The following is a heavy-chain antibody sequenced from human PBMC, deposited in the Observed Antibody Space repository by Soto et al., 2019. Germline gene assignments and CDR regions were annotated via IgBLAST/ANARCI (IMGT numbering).Heavy chain of an antibody. CDR3: ARVLGGGDILVVPSFDP. D-gene: IGHD2-2*01. CDR1: GGSISTYY. Sequence: SETLSLTCTVSGGSISTYYWSWIRQPPGKGLEWIGYIYYSGSTNYNPSLKSRVTISVDTSKNQFSLKLSSMTAADTAVYYCARVLGGGDILVVPSFDPWGQGTLVTLSS. V-gene: IGHV4-59*01. J-gene: IGHJ5*02. CDR2: IYYSGST.